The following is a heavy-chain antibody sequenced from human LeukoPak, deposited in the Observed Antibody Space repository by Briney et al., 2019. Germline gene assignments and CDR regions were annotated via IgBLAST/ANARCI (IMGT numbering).Heavy chain of an antibody. CDR3: ARDVEYCTNGVCYEANWFDP. CDR1: GGSISSYY. V-gene: IGHV4-59*01. Sequence: SETLSLTCTVSGGSISSYYWSWIRQPPGKGLEWIGYIYYSGSTNYNPSLKGRVTISVDTSKNQFSLKLSSVTAADTAVYYCARDVEYCTNGVCYEANWFDPWGQGTLVTVSS. J-gene: IGHJ5*02. D-gene: IGHD2-8*01. CDR2: IYYSGST.